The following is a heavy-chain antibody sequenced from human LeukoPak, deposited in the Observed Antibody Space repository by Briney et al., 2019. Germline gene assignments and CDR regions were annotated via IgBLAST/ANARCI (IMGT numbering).Heavy chain of an antibody. CDR1: GFTFSSYA. CDR3: ARDREVEAVAGFDY. Sequence: GGSLRLSCAASGFTFSSYAMSWVRQAPGKGLEWVSSISSSSYIYYADSVKGRFTISRDNAKNSLYLQMNSLRAEDTAVYYCARDREVEAVAGFDYWGQGTLVTVSS. CDR2: ISSSSYI. J-gene: IGHJ4*02. V-gene: IGHV3-21*01. D-gene: IGHD6-19*01.